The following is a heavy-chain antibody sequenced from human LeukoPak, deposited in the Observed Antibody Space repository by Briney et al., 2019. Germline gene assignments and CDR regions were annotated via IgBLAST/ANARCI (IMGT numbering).Heavy chain of an antibody. CDR2: ISATDRRT. V-gene: IGHV3-23*01. CDR1: RFAFSTYA. J-gene: IGHJ4*02. Sequence: GGSLRLSCAASRFAFSTYAMSWVRRAPGKGLKWVAAISATDRRTCYADSVKGRFTISRDNWSMLYLQMNSLRAEDTAVYYCAKDLAYSFDSWGQGTLVTVSS. CDR3: AKDLAYSFDS.